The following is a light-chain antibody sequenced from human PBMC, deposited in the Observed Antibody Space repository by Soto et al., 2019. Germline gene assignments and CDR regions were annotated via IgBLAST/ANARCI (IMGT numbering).Light chain of an antibody. CDR2: EVS. J-gene: IGLJ2*01. Sequence: QSALTQPASVSGSPGQSITISCTGTSSDVGDFDCVSWYQQHPGKAPKLMIYEVSDRPSGVSNRFSGSKSGDTASLTISGLQAEDEADYYCQSYDSSLSGSVFGGGTKLTVL. CDR3: QSYDSSLSGSV. V-gene: IGLV2-14*01. CDR1: SSDVGDFDC.